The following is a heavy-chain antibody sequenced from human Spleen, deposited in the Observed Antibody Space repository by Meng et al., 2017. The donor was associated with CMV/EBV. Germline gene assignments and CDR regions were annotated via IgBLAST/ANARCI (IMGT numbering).Heavy chain of an antibody. CDR3: ARDTRFFNAFDI. CDR2: IRYDRGNK. Sequence: LSLTCAATGFTFSNYGMHWVRQAPGKGLEWVAFIRYDRGNKFYTDSVKGRFTVSRDNPKNTVFLQMNSLRAEDTAVYYCARDTRFFNAFDIWGQGTMVTVSS. CDR1: GFTFSNYG. V-gene: IGHV3-30*02. D-gene: IGHD3-3*01. J-gene: IGHJ3*02.